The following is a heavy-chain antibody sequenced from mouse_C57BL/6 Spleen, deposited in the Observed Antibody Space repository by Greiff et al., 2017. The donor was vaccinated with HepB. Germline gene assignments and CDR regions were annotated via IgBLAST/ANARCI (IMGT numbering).Heavy chain of an antibody. CDR1: GFTFSDAW. J-gene: IGHJ2*01. CDR3: TAFYSNYFDY. CDR2: IRNKANNHAT. V-gene: IGHV6-6*01. Sequence: EVKLVESGGGLVQPGGSMKLSCAASGFTFSDAWMDWVRQSPEKGLEWVAEIRNKANNHATYYAVSVKGRFTISRDDDKSSVYLQMNSLRAEDTGIYYCTAFYSNYFDYWGQGTTLTVSS. D-gene: IGHD2-5*01.